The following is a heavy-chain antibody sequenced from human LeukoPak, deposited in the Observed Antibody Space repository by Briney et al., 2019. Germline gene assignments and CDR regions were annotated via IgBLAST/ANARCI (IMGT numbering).Heavy chain of an antibody. J-gene: IGHJ6*03. CDR3: ARQPVTTPLYYYYYMDV. CDR2: IYYSGST. V-gene: IGHV4-39*01. CDR1: GGSISSSSYY. Sequence: SETLSLACTVSGGSISSSSYYWGWIRQPPGKGLEWIGSIYYSGSTYYNPSLKSRVTISVDTSKNQFSLKLSSVTAADTAVYYCARQPVTTPLYYYYYMDVWGKGTTVTVSS. D-gene: IGHD4-11*01.